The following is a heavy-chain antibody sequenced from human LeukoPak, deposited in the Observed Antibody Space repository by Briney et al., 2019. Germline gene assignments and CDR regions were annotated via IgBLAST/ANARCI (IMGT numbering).Heavy chain of an antibody. Sequence: GASVKVSCKTSGYTFTNYFMHWVRQAPGQGLEWMGMINPSGGSVRYAQKFQGRVTMTRDTSTSTVYIDLSSLRSDDTAVYFCTRAVDQDFDSWGQGILVIVSS. J-gene: IGHJ4*02. CDR2: INPSGGSV. CDR1: GYTFTNYF. V-gene: IGHV1-46*01. CDR3: TRAVDQDFDS.